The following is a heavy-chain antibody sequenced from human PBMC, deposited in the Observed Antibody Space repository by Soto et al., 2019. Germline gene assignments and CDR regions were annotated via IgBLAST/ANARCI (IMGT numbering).Heavy chain of an antibody. V-gene: IGHV1-69*06. CDR1: GGTFTTYD. J-gene: IGHJ4*02. CDR3: ARDRSSSWYNGTFYFDS. Sequence: QVQLVQSGAEVWKPGSSVKVSCKASGGTFTTYDISWVRQAPGQGLEWMGGIIPLFDATKYAQKFQGRVTITADKSTGTAYMELSSLRSEDTAMYYCARDRSSSWYNGTFYFDSWVQGTLVTVSS. CDR2: IIPLFDAT. D-gene: IGHD6-19*01.